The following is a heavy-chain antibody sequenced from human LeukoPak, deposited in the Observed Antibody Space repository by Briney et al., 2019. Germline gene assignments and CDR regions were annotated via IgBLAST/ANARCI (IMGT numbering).Heavy chain of an antibody. CDR3: ARDYADYVGYFFFDY. Sequence: QAGGSLRLSCAASGFTFNNYAMNWVRQAPGKGLEWVSSFSGGGETTYYADSAKGRFTISRDNSQNTLYLQMNSLRAEDTAVYYCARDYADYVGYFFFDYWGQGTLVTVSS. V-gene: IGHV3-23*01. CDR2: FSGGGETT. CDR1: GFTFNNYA. D-gene: IGHD4-17*01. J-gene: IGHJ4*02.